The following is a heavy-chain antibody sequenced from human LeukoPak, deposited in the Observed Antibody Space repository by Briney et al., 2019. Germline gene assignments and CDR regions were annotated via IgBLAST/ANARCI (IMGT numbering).Heavy chain of an antibody. CDR3: ARSWQQLVYFDY. J-gene: IGHJ4*02. CDR1: GYTFTSYA. CDR2: INAGNGNT. Sequence: ASVKVSCKASGYTFTSYAMHWVRQAPGQRLEWMGWINAGNGNTKYSQKFQGRVTITRDTSACTAYMELSSLRSEDTAVYYCARSWQQLVYFDYWGQGTLVTVSS. D-gene: IGHD6-13*01. V-gene: IGHV1-3*01.